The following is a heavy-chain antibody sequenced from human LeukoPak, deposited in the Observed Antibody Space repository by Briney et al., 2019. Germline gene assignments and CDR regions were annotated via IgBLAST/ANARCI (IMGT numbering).Heavy chain of an antibody. Sequence: PGGSLRLSCAASGFTFSSYAMHWARQAPGKGLEWVAVISYDGSNKYYADSVKGRFTISRDNSKNTLYLQMNSLRAEDTAVYYCARISGYDFWSGYYYYGMDVWGQGTTVTVSS. CDR3: ARISGYDFWSGYYYYGMDV. CDR1: GFTFSSYA. J-gene: IGHJ6*02. V-gene: IGHV3-30-3*01. D-gene: IGHD3-3*01. CDR2: ISYDGSNK.